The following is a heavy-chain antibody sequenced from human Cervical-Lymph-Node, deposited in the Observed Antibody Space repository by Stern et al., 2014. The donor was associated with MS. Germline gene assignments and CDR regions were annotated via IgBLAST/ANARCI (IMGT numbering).Heavy chain of an antibody. CDR3: ARDKMHAFDY. D-gene: IGHD2-8*01. CDR2: ISADSGTT. Sequence: QVQLVQSRTEVKKPGASLIVSCKASGYTFTSYGISWVRQAPGQGLEWVGWISADSGTTKYAQNLRDRITLTRDTSTGTAYMELRTLRSEDTAVYYCARDKMHAFDYWGQGTLVSVSS. CDR1: GYTFTSYG. J-gene: IGHJ4*02. V-gene: IGHV1-18*01.